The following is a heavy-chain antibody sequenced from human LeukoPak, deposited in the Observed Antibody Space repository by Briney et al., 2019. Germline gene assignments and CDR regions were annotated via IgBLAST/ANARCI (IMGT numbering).Heavy chain of an antibody. D-gene: IGHD2-2*01. Sequence: PETLSLTCTVSGVSISSSSYYWGWIRQPPGKGLEWIGSIYYSGSTYYNPSLKSRVTISVDTSKNQFSLKLSSVTAADTAVYYCARHATSGYCSSTSCPYWYFDLWGRGTLVTVSS. CDR1: GVSISSSSYY. CDR2: IYYSGST. V-gene: IGHV4-39*01. CDR3: ARHATSGYCSSTSCPYWYFDL. J-gene: IGHJ2*01.